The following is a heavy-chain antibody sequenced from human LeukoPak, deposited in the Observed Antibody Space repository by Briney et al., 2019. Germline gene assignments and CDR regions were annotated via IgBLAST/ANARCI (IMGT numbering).Heavy chain of an antibody. CDR2: IYSGGST. V-gene: IGHV3-53*01. D-gene: IGHD3-10*01. CDR3: ARDLGYYGSGSYPPHFDY. CDR1: GFTFSDYY. Sequence: GGSLRLSCAASGFTFSDYYMSWIRQAPGKGLEWVSVIYSGGSTYYADSVKGRFTISRDNSKNMLYLQMNSLRAEDTAVYYCARDLGYYGSGSYPPHFDYWGQGTLVTVSS. J-gene: IGHJ4*02.